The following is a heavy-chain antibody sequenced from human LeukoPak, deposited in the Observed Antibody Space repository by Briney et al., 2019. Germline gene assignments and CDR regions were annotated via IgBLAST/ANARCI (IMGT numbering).Heavy chain of an antibody. CDR2: IKEDGSET. Sequence: GGSLRLSCAASGFTFSDYWMNWVRQAPGKGLEWVANIKEDGSETYYVDSVRGRFTISRDNAKNSLYLQMNSLRAEDSAVYYCARYHWNDVAYWGQGTLVTVSS. CDR1: GFTFSDYW. D-gene: IGHD1-1*01. CDR3: ARYHWNDVAY. V-gene: IGHV3-7*01. J-gene: IGHJ4*02.